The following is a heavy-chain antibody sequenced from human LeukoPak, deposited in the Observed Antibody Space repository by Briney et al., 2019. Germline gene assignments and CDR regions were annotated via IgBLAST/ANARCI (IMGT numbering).Heavy chain of an antibody. D-gene: IGHD3-22*01. CDR3: ARWSYYDSSGYYYDN. CDR2: INPNSGGT. Sequence: ASVKVSCKASGYTFTGYYMHWVRQAPGQGLEWMGWINPNSGGTNYAQKFQGRVTMTRDTSISTAYMELSRLRSDDTVVYYCARWSYYDSSGYYYDNWGQGTLVTVSS. CDR1: GYTFTGYY. V-gene: IGHV1-2*02. J-gene: IGHJ4*02.